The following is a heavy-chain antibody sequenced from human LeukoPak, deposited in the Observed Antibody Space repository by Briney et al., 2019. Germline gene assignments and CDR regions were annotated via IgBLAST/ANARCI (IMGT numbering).Heavy chain of an antibody. CDR2: ISRSATII. D-gene: IGHD7-27*01. Sequence: TGGSLRLSCAASGFTFSSYSMTWVRQAPGKGLEWVSYISRSATIIYYRESVKGRFTISRDNSKNTLYLQMNSLRVEDTAVYYCAKSTASWGRHDHWGQGTLVTVSS. CDR1: GFTFSSYS. V-gene: IGHV3-48*01. J-gene: IGHJ4*02. CDR3: AKSTASWGRHDH.